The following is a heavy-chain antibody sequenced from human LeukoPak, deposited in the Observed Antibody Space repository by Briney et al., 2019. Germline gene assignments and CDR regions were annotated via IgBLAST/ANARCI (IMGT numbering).Heavy chain of an antibody. V-gene: IGHV3-23*01. J-gene: IGHJ5*01. CDR1: GFTFSSYA. D-gene: IGHD6-13*01. CDR3: AKDYGPKQLVFLDS. Sequence: GGSVRLSCAASGFTFSSYALSWARQAPGKGLEWVSAISGNGGTTFYADSVNGRFTITRDNSKNTLYVQMNSLRGDDTAVYYCAKDYGPKQLVFLDSWGHESLVSVSS. CDR2: ISGNGGTT.